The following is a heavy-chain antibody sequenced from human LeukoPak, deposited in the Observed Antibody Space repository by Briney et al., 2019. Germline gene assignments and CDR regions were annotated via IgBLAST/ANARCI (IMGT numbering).Heavy chain of an antibody. CDR3: AQGPPYGGYPD. J-gene: IGHJ4*02. D-gene: IGHD3-22*01. Sequence: GGSLRLSCVGSGFTFTTYGMNWVRQAPGKGLEWVSGISGRGGSTYYADSVKGRFTISRDNSNNMLYLQMNSLRADDTAVYYFAQGPPYGGYPDWGRGPLVSVSS. V-gene: IGHV3-23*01. CDR1: GFTFTTYG. CDR2: ISGRGGST.